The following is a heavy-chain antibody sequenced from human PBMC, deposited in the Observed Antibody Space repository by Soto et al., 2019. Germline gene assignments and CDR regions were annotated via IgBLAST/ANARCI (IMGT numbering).Heavy chain of an antibody. Sequence: QVQLQESGPGLVKPSQTLSLTCTVSGGFISSGGYYWSWIRQHPGKGLEWIGYIYYSGSTYYNPSRKSRVTISVDTSKNQFSLKLSSVTAADTAVYYVARDNYYDSSGYYRGDDAFDIWGQGTMVTVSS. J-gene: IGHJ3*02. CDR1: GGFISSGGYY. CDR3: ARDNYYDSSGYYRGDDAFDI. CDR2: IYYSGST. V-gene: IGHV4-31*03. D-gene: IGHD3-22*01.